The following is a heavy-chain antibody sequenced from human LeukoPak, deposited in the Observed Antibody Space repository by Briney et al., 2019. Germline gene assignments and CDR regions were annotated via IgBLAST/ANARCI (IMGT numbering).Heavy chain of an antibody. V-gene: IGHV3-23*01. CDR2: FSGSTGST. CDR3: AKRGVVIRVILVGFHKEAYYFDS. Sequence: PGGSLRLSCAASGFTFSSYGMNWVRQAPGKGLEWVSGFSGSTGSTNYADSVKGRFTISRDNPKNTLYLQMNSLRAEDTAVYFCAKRGVVIRVILVGFHKEAYYFDSWGQGALVTVSS. D-gene: IGHD3-22*01. CDR1: GFTFSSYG. J-gene: IGHJ4*02.